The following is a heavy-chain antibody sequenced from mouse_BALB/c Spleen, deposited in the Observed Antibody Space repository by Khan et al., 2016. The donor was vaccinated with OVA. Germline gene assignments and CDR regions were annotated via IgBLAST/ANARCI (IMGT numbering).Heavy chain of an antibody. V-gene: IGHV1-63*02. CDR3: ARWATWYFDV. CDR2: IYPGGYFT. CDR1: GYTFTNYW. J-gene: IGHJ1*01. Sequence: QVHVKQSGGEVVRPGTSVKISCKASGYTFTNYWLGWVRQRPGHGLEWIGDIYPGGYFTNYNEQLKGKATLTVDTSSSTANIQIRSLTSVDSVVYFCARWATWYFDVWGAGTTVTVSS.